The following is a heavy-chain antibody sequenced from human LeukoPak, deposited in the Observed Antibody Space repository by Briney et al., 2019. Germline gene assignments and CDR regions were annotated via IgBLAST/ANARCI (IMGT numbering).Heavy chain of an antibody. J-gene: IGHJ5*02. CDR1: GFTFSSYE. CDR2: ISSSGNTI. Sequence: PGGSLRLSCAASGFTFSSYEMNWVRQAPGKGLEWVSYISSSGNTILYADSVKGRFTVSRDNAKNSLYLQMNGLRAEDTAVYYCARGRCSGASCYGYNWFDPWGQGTLVTVSS. V-gene: IGHV3-48*03. CDR3: ARGRCSGASCYGYNWFDP. D-gene: IGHD2-2*01.